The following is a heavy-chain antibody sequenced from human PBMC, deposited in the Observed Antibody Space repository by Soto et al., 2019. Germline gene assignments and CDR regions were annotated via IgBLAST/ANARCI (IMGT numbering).Heavy chain of an antibody. D-gene: IGHD5-18*01. V-gene: IGHV4-59*04. CDR3: ARHEPWLRY. CDR1: GGSISNYY. Sequence: PSETLSLTCIVSGGSISNYYYNWIRQPPGKGLEWIGNIYYSGSTYYKPSLKSRATISVDTSMNQFSLKLSSVTAADTAVYYCARHEPWLRYWGQGTLVTVSS. CDR2: IYYSGST. J-gene: IGHJ4*02.